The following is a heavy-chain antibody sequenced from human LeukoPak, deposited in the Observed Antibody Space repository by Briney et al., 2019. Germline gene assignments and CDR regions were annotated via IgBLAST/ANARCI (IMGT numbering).Heavy chain of an antibody. V-gene: IGHV4-34*01. D-gene: IGHD2-2*02. Sequence: SETLSLTCAVYGGSFSGHYWSWIRQPPGKGLEWIGEINHSGSTNYNPFLKSRVTISVDTSKNQFSLKLSSVTAADTAVYYCARGRTHCSSTSCYKNQYYYYYMDVWGKGTTVTVSS. J-gene: IGHJ6*03. CDR3: ARGRTHCSSTSCYKNQYYYYYMDV. CDR2: INHSGST. CDR1: GGSFSGHY.